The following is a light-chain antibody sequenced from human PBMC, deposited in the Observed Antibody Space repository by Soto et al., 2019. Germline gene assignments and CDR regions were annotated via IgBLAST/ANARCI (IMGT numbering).Light chain of an antibody. CDR1: QSISSY. J-gene: IGKJ1*01. Sequence: DIQMTQSPSSLSASVGDRVTITCRASQSISSYLNWYQQKPGKAPELLIYAASSLQSGVPSRFSGSGPGPDFTLTISSRQPEDFATYYCQQSYSTPPWTFGEGTKVEIK. V-gene: IGKV1-39*01. CDR3: QQSYSTPPWT. CDR2: AAS.